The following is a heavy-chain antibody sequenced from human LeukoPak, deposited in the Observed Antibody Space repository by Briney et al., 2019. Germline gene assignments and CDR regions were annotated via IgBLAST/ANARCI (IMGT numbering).Heavy chain of an antibody. J-gene: IGHJ4*02. V-gene: IGHV3-23*01. CDR1: RFTFSSYA. CDR3: AKIEGYDSSGYYYVGPYFDY. Sequence: GGSLRLSCAASRFTFSSYAMSWVRQAPGKGLEWVSAISGSGGSTYYADSVKGRFTISRDNSKNTLYLQMNSLRAEDTAVYYCAKIEGYDSSGYYYVGPYFDYWGQGTLVTVSS. D-gene: IGHD3-22*01. CDR2: ISGSGGST.